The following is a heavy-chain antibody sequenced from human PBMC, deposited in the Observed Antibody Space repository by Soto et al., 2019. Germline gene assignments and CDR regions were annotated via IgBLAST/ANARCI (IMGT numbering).Heavy chain of an antibody. D-gene: IGHD6-19*01. Sequence: GGSLRLSCAASGFTFSSYAMSWVRQAPGKGLEWVSAISGSGGSTYYADSVKGRFTISRDNSKSTLYLRMNSLRAEDTAVYYCAGSSDWYAWFDPSGQGTLVTVSS. CDR3: AGSSDWYAWFDP. V-gene: IGHV3-23*01. CDR1: GFTFSSYA. J-gene: IGHJ5*02. CDR2: ISGSGGST.